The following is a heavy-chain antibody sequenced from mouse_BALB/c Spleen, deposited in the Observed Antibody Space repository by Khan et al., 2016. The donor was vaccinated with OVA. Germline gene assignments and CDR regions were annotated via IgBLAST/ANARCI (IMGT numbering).Heavy chain of an antibody. Sequence: VQLPQSGAELVRPGASVKLSCKTSGYIFTSYWIHWVKQRSGQGLEWIARIYPGTDNTYYNEKLKDKATLTADKSSSTAYMQLSSLKSEESADKYCAREEALYYFDYWGQGTTLTVSS. V-gene: IGHV1S132*01. CDR1: GYIFTSYW. D-gene: IGHD3-2*02. CDR3: AREEALYYFDY. CDR2: IYPGTDNT. J-gene: IGHJ2*01.